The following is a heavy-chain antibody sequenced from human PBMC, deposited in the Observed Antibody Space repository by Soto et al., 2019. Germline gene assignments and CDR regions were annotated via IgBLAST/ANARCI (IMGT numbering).Heavy chain of an antibody. CDR2: IYYSGST. Sequence: QVHLQESGPGLVKPSEILSLTCTVSGGSVSNYYWSWIRQPPGKGLEWIGYIYYSGSTNYNPSLKSRVTISVDTSKNQFSLKLSSVTAADTAVYYCARAGATTLSDYWGQGTLVTVSS. CDR3: ARAGATTLSDY. CDR1: GGSVSNYY. J-gene: IGHJ4*02. D-gene: IGHD1-26*01. V-gene: IGHV4-59*02.